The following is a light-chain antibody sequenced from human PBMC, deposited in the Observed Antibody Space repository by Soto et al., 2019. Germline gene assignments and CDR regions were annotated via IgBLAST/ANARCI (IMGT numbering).Light chain of an antibody. CDR1: SSDVGGYNF. Sequence: QSVLTQPPSASGSPGQSVTISCTGTSSDVGGYNFVSWYQQYPGKVPKLMVYEVNKRPSGVPDRFSGSKSGNTASLTVSGLQAEDAADYYCTSYAGGNNVFGTGTKLTVL. J-gene: IGLJ1*01. V-gene: IGLV2-8*01. CDR3: TSYAGGNNV. CDR2: EVN.